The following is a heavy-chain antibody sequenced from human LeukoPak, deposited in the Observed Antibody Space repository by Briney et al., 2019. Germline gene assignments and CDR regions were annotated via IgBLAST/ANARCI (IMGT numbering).Heavy chain of an antibody. CDR2: IWYDGSNK. D-gene: IGHD6-19*01. CDR1: GFXFSSYG. J-gene: IGHJ4*02. CDR3: AGSIAVAGTIDY. V-gene: IGHV3-33*01. Sequence: GGSLRLSCAASGFXFSSYGMHWVRQAPGKGLEWVAVIWYDGSNKYYADSVKGRFTISRDNSKNTLYLQMNSLRAEDTAVYYCAGSIAVAGTIDYWGQGTLVTVSS.